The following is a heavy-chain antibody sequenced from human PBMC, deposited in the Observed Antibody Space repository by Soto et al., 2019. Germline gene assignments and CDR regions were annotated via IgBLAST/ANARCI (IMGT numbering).Heavy chain of an antibody. CDR3: ASMIAVARDAFDI. J-gene: IGHJ3*02. D-gene: IGHD3-22*01. V-gene: IGHV3-30*03. Sequence: PGGSLRLSCAASGFTFSSYGMHWVRQAPGKGLEWVAVISYDGSNKYYADSVKGRFTISRDNSKNTLYLQMNSLRAEDTAVYYCASMIAVARDAFDIWGQGTMVTVSS. CDR2: ISYDGSNK. CDR1: GFTFSSYG.